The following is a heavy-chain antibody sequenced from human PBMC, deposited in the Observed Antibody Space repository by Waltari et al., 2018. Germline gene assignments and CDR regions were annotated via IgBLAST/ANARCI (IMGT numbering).Heavy chain of an antibody. J-gene: IGHJ3*02. D-gene: IGHD1-26*01. CDR3: ARHRPGVGGAFDS. Sequence: QVQLQESGPGLVKPSETLSLTCAVSGYSISSGYYWGWIRQPPGKGLEWIGSIYHSGSICYNPSLKSRVTRSEDTTKNQFSLKLSSVAAEETAVYYCARHRPGVGGAFDSWGQGTMVTVSS. V-gene: IGHV4-38-2*01. CDR1: GYSISSGYY. CDR2: IYHSGSI.